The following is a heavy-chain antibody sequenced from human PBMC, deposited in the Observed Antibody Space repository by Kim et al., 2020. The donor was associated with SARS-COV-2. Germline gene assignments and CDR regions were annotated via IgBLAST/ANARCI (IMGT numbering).Heavy chain of an antibody. D-gene: IGHD3-10*01. J-gene: IGHJ4*02. V-gene: IGHV3-74*01. CDR3: ARAQTYYYGSGSYYY. Sequence: SAKGRFNISRDNAKNTLYQQMNSLRAEDTAVYYCARAQTYYYGSGSYYYWGQGTLVTVSS.